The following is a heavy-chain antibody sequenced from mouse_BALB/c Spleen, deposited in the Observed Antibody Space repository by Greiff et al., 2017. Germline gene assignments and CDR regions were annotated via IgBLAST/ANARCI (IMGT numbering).Heavy chain of an antibody. V-gene: IGHV2-6-4*01. Sequence: VKLMESGPGLVAPSQSLSITCTVSGFSLSRYSVHWVRQPPGKGLEWLGMIWGGGSTDYNSALKSRLSISKDNSKSQVFLKRNSLQTDDTAMYYCASDYRYEGAMDYWGQGTSVTVSS. CDR2: IWGGGST. CDR3: ASDYRYEGAMDY. J-gene: IGHJ4*01. D-gene: IGHD2-14*01. CDR1: GFSLSRYS.